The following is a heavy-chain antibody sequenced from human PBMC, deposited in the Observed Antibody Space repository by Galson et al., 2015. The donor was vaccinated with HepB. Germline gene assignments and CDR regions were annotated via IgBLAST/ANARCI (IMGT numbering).Heavy chain of an antibody. CDR3: ARDPGSGWYYFDY. CDR1: GYTFTSYY. Sequence: SVKVSCKASGYTFTSYYMHWARQAPGQGLEWMGIINPSGGSTSYAQKFQGRVTMTRDTSTSTVYMELSSLRSEDTAVYYCARDPGSGWYYFDYWGQGTLVTVSS. J-gene: IGHJ4*02. CDR2: INPSGGST. V-gene: IGHV1-46*01. D-gene: IGHD6-19*01.